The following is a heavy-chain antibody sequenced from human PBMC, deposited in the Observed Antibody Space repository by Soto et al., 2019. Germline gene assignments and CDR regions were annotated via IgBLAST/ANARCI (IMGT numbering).Heavy chain of an antibody. CDR2: ISYDGTNK. Sequence: GGSLRLSCAASGFIFSSYVMHWVRQAPGKGLEWVAVISYDGTNKHYADSVKGRFTISRDNSKSTLYVQMNSLRAEDTAVYYCARPYCGDDCALDHWGQGTLVTVSS. V-gene: IGHV3-30-3*01. J-gene: IGHJ4*02. CDR3: ARPYCGDDCALDH. D-gene: IGHD2-21*02. CDR1: GFIFSSYV.